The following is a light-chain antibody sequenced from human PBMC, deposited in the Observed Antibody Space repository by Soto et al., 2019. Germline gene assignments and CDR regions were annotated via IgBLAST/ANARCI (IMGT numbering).Light chain of an antibody. J-gene: IGLJ2*01. V-gene: IGLV2-14*01. CDR1: SSDVGSYNY. Sequence: QSALTQPASVSGSPGQSITISCTGTSSDVGSYNYVSWYQQHAGRAPKLMIYGVSNRPSGVSNRFSGSKSGNTASLTISGIQAADKADYYCSSSPAPISHVGFGGGPKLTV. CDR3: SSSPAPISHVG. CDR2: GVS.